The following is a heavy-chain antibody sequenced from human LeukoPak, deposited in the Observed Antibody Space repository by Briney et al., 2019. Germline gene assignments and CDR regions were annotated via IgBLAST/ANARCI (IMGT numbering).Heavy chain of an antibody. Sequence: GGSLRLSCTASGFTFGDYAMSWVRQAPGKGLEWVGFIRSKAYGGTTEYAASVKGRFTISRDDSKSIAYLQMNSLKTEGTAVYYCTLTPRYCSSTSCSHFDYWGQGTLVTVSS. CDR1: GFTFGDYA. J-gene: IGHJ4*02. V-gene: IGHV3-49*04. D-gene: IGHD2-2*01. CDR3: TLTPRYCSSTSCSHFDY. CDR2: IRSKAYGGTT.